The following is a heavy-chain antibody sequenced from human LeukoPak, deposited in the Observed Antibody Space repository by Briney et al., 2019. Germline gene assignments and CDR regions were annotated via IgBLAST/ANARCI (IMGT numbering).Heavy chain of an antibody. CDR2: INHSGST. CDR3: ACDVDTAMGGTY. V-gene: IGHV4-34*01. CDR1: GGSFGGYY. Sequence: SETLSLTCAVYGGSFGGYYWNWIRQPPGKGLEWIGEINHSGSTNYNPSLKSRVTISVDTSKNQFSLKLSSVTAADTAVYYCACDVDTAMGGTYWGQGTLVTVSS. J-gene: IGHJ4*02. D-gene: IGHD5-18*01.